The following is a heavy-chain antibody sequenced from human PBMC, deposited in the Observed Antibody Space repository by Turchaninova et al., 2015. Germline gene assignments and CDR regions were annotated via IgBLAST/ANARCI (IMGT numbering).Heavy chain of an antibody. Sequence: EVHLVESGGGLVQPGGSLRPSCAASGCIFSSSKMNWVCQAPGKGPECVSFISASGSSIYYADSVKGRFTISRDNAKNSLYLQMNGLRVEDTAVYFCARISEWYERHWGQGTLVTVSS. CDR3: ARISEWYERH. CDR2: ISASGSSI. J-gene: IGHJ4*02. V-gene: IGHV3-48*03. D-gene: IGHD6-19*01. CDR1: GCIFSSSK.